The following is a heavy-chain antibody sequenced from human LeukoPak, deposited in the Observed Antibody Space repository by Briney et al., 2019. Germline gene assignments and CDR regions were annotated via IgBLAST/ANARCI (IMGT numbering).Heavy chain of an antibody. V-gene: IGHV1-69*13. CDR2: IIPIFGTA. CDR3: ALVVVPAAIYWFDP. J-gene: IGHJ5*02. CDR1: GGTFSSYA. Sequence: GASVKVSCKASGGTFSSYAISWVRQAPGQGLEWMGGIIPIFGTANYAQKFQGRVTITADESTSTAYMELSSLRSEDTAVYYCALVVVPAAIYWFDPWGQGTLVTVSS. D-gene: IGHD2-2*01.